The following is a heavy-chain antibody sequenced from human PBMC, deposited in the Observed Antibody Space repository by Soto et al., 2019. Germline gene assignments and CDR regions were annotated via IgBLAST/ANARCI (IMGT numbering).Heavy chain of an antibody. D-gene: IGHD3-22*01. CDR2: ISGDGGST. J-gene: IGHJ6*02. CDR1: GFTFDDYA. CDR3: AKDVRGDYDSSGYYYYYYYGMDV. Sequence: GGSLRLSCAASGFTFDDYAMHWVRQAPGKGLEWVSLISGDGGSTYYADSVKGRFIISRDNSKNSLYLQMNSLRTEDTALYYCAKDVRGDYDSSGYYYYYYYGMDVWGQGTTVTVSS. V-gene: IGHV3-43*02.